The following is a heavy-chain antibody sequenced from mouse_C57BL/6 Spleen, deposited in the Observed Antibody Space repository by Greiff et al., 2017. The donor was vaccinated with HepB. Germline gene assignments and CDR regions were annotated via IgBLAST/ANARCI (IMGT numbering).Heavy chain of an antibody. V-gene: IGHV5-9-1*02. J-gene: IGHJ2*01. CDR1: GFTFSSYA. CDR2: ISSGGDYI. CDR3: TSLIDYGNYEGYFDY. D-gene: IGHD2-1*01. Sequence: DVMLVESGEGLVKPGGSLKLSCAASGFTFSSYAMSWVRQTPEKRLEWVAYISSGGDYIYYADTVKGRFTISRDNARNTLYLQMSSLKSEDTAMYYCTSLIDYGNYEGYFDYWGQGTTLTVSS.